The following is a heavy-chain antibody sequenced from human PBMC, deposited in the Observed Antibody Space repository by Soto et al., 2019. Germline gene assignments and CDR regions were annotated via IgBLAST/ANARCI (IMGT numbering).Heavy chain of an antibody. Sequence: QVQLVQSGAEVKKPGASVKVSCKASGYTFSSYGISWVRQAPGQGPEWMGWISAYNGNTNYAQKRQRRVTLSTATSARRAYMELRSSRSDAAVVYYCARVKGYGSSARCFVDRSYTPAVSGGGTTVTVFS. CDR2: ISAYNGNT. V-gene: IGHV1-18*01. J-gene: IGHJ6*04. CDR1: GYTFSSYG. CDR3: ARVKGYGSSARCFVDRSYTPAV. D-gene: IGHD2-2*01.